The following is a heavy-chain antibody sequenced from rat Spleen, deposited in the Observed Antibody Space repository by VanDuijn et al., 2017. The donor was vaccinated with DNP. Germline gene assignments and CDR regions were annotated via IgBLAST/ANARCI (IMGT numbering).Heavy chain of an antibody. CDR2: IWSGGST. CDR1: GFSLTSYG. J-gene: IGHJ3*01. CDR3: ASGNNVGIAY. V-gene: IGHV2-16*01. D-gene: IGHD1-5*01. Sequence: QVQLKESGPGLVQPSQTLSLTCTVSGFSLTSYGVRWVRQPPGEGLEWVGTIWSGGSTDYNSALESRLSISRDTSKSKVLLKMSSLQSGDTGMYCCASGNNVGIAYWGQGTLVTVSS.